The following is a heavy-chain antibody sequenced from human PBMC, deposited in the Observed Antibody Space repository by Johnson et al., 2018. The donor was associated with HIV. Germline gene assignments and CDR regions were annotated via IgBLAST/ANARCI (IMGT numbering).Heavy chain of an antibody. CDR3: TTDVLGVDAFDI. Sequence: VQLVESGGGLVQPGGSLRLSCAASGFAFSSYAVTWVRQTSGKGLEWVSAISGSGGSTYYADSVKGRFTISRDNSKRTLYLQMNSLRAEDTAVYYCTTDVLGVDAFDIWGQGTMVTVSS. D-gene: IGHD4/OR15-4a*01. J-gene: IGHJ3*02. CDR1: GFAFSSYA. CDR2: ISGSGGST. V-gene: IGHV3-23*04.